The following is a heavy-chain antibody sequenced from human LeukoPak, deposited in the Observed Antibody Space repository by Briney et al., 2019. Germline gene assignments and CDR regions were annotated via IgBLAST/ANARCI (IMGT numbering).Heavy chain of an antibody. CDR1: GYTFTSYA. Sequence: ASVKVSCTASGYTFTSYAMHWVRQAPGQRLEWMGWINAGNGNTKYSQKFQGRVTITRDASASTAYMELSSLRSEDTAVYYCARDQGATYDFDYWGQGTLVTVSS. V-gene: IGHV1-3*01. J-gene: IGHJ4*02. CDR3: ARDQGATYDFDY. D-gene: IGHD1-26*01. CDR2: INAGNGNT.